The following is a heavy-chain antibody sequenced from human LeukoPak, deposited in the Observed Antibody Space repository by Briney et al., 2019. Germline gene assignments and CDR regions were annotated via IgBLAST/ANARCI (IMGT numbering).Heavy chain of an antibody. D-gene: IGHD2-21*02. CDR1: GGSFSGYY. CDR2: INHSGST. CDR3: ARKSAYVVTNAFIDY. V-gene: IGHV4-34*01. J-gene: IGHJ4*02. Sequence: SETLSLTCAVYGGSFSGYYWSWIRQPPGKGLEWTGEINHSGSTNYNPSLKSRVTISVDTSKNQFSLKLSSVTAADTAVYYCARKSAYVVTNAFIDYWGQGTLVTVSS.